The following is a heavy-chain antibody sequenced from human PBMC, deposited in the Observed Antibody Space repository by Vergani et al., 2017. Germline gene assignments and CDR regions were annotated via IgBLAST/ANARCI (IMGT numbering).Heavy chain of an antibody. D-gene: IGHD2-2*01. CDR3: ARERYCSSTSCYDDYYYYGMDV. Sequence: EVQLVESGGGLVQPGGSLRLSCAASGFTFSSYSMNWVRQAPGKGLEWVSYISSSSSTIYYADSVKGRFTISRDNAKNSLYLQMNSLRAEDTAVYYCARERYCSSTSCYDDYYYYGMDVWGQGTTVTVSS. J-gene: IGHJ6*02. CDR2: ISSSSSTI. V-gene: IGHV3-48*01. CDR1: GFTFSSYS.